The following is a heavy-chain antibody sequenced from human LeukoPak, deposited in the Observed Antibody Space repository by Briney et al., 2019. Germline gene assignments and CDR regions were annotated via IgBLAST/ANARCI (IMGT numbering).Heavy chain of an antibody. D-gene: IGHD5-24*01. CDR1: GYTFTGYY. Sequence: GASVKVSCKASGYTFTGYYMHWVRQAPGQGLEWMGWINPNSGGTNYAQKFQGRVTMTRDTSISTAYMELSRLRSEDTAVYYCASEVEMATIGDNYYYYYMDVWGKGTTVTVSS. CDR3: ASEVEMATIGDNYYYYYMDV. J-gene: IGHJ6*03. V-gene: IGHV1-2*02. CDR2: INPNSGGT.